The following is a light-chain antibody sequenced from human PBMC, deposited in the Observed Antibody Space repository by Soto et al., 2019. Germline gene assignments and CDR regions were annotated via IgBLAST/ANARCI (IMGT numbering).Light chain of an antibody. CDR3: CSYAGSSTRWV. V-gene: IGLV2-23*02. J-gene: IGLJ3*02. CDR1: SSDVGSYNL. Sequence: QAVVTQPASVSGSPGQSITISCTGTSSDVGSYNLVSWYQQHPGKAPKLMIYEVSKRPSGVSNRFSGSKSGNTASLTISGLQAEDEADYYCCSYAGSSTRWVFGGGTKLTVL. CDR2: EVS.